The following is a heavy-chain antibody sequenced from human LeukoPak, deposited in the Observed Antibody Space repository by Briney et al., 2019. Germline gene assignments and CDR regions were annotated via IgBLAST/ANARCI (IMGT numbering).Heavy chain of an antibody. CDR2: ISGSSSYI. D-gene: IGHD3-22*01. Sequence: GGSLRLSCAASGFTFLSYSMNWVRQAPGKGLEWVSSISGSSSYIYYADSVKGRFTISRDNAKNSLYLQMNSLRAEDTAVYYCARDPYYDSSGPGAYFDYWGQGTLVTVSS. CDR1: GFTFLSYS. CDR3: ARDPYYDSSGPGAYFDY. J-gene: IGHJ4*02. V-gene: IGHV3-21*01.